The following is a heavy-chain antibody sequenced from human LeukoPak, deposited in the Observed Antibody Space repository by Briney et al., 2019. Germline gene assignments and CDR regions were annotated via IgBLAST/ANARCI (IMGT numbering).Heavy chain of an antibody. Sequence: GGSLRLSCAASGFTFSSYSMNWVRQAPGKGLGWVSSISSSSSFIYYADSVKGRFTISRDNAKNSLYLQMNSLRAEDTAVYYCARGTPAATIDYWGQGTLVTVSS. CDR3: ARGTPAATIDY. V-gene: IGHV3-21*01. D-gene: IGHD6-13*01. CDR2: ISSSSSFI. CDR1: GFTFSSYS. J-gene: IGHJ4*02.